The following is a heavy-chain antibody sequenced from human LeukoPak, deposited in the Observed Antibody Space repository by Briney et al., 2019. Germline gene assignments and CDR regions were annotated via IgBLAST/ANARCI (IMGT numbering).Heavy chain of an antibody. CDR1: GGSFSGYY. CDR2: INHSGST. V-gene: IGHV4-34*01. CDR3: ASRIASYFDY. Sequence: SETLSLTCAVYGGSFSGYYWSWIRQPPGKGLEWIGEINHSGSTNYNPPLKSRVTISVDTSKNQFSLKLSSVTAADTAVYYCASRIASYFDYWGQGTLVTVSS. D-gene: IGHD6-13*01. J-gene: IGHJ4*02.